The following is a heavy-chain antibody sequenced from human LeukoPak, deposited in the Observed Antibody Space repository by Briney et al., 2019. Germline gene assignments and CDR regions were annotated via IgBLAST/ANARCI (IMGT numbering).Heavy chain of an antibody. D-gene: IGHD6-13*01. CDR2: LFYGGRT. Sequence: SETLSLTCTVSGGSISSSNYYCGWIRQPPGKWLEWIGSLFYGGRTYYNPSLNRRVTISIDTSTNQFSLNLRSVTAADTAISYCATPGSRPSPWGQGTLVTVSS. V-gene: IGHV4-39*01. J-gene: IGHJ5*02. CDR1: GGSISSSNYY. CDR3: ATPGSRPSP.